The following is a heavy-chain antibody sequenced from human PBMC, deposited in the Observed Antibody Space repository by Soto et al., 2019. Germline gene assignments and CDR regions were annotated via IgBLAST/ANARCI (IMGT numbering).Heavy chain of an antibody. CDR2: ISSSGSTI. Sequence: QVQLVESGGGLVKPGGSLRLSCAASGFTFSDYYMSWIRQAPGKGLEWVSYISSSGSTIYYADSVKGRFTISRDNAKNLLYLAMNSLGGEGPGGYYCARASEWYDILTGYYSRGLDYWGQGTLVTVSS. CDR1: GFTFSDYY. V-gene: IGHV3-11*01. CDR3: ARASEWYDILTGYYSRGLDY. D-gene: IGHD3-9*01. J-gene: IGHJ4*02.